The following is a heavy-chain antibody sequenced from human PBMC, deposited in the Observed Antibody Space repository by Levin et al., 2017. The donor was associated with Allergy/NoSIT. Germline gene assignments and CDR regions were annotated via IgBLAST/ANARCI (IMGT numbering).Heavy chain of an antibody. V-gene: IGHV3-48*01. CDR1: GFTFSSYG. Sequence: GESLKISCAASGFTFSSYGMNWVRQAPGKGLEWVSYISSSSSAIYYADSVKGRFTISRDNAKNSLYLQMDSLRAEDTAVYYCARGSGEYTQPYYYWGQGTLVTVSS. CDR2: ISSSSSAI. D-gene: IGHD2-2*02. CDR3: ARGSGEYTQPYYY. J-gene: IGHJ4*02.